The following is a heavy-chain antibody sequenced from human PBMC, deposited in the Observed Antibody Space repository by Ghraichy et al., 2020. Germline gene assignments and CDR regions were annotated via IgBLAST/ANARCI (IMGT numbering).Heavy chain of an antibody. CDR3: AKDWSYAPDY. V-gene: IGHV3-74*01. CDR1: GFTFSTSW. J-gene: IGHJ4*02. Sequence: GSLRLSCAASGFTFSTSWMHWVRQAPGKGLMWISHINSDASTTTYADSVKGRFTISRDNAKNTVYLQMNSLRAEDTAVYYCAKDWSYAPDYWGQGTLVTVSS. CDR2: INSDASTT. D-gene: IGHD2-2*01.